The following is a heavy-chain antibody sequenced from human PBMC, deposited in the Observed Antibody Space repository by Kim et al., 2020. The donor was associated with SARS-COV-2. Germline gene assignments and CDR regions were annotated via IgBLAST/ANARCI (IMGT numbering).Heavy chain of an antibody. J-gene: IGHJ6*02. D-gene: IGHD6-13*01. CDR3: AGDDSSSLRMYYYYGMDV. V-gene: IGHV4-39*02. Sequence: LKSRVTISVDTSKNQFSLKLSSVTAADTAVYYCAGDDSSSLRMYYYYGMDVWGQGTTVTVSS.